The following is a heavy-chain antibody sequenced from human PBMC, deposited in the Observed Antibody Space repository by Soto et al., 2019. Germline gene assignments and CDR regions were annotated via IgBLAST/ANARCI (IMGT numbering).Heavy chain of an antibody. CDR1: GYSFTSYW. CDR3: ARLETTVTRFPYYYYGMDA. Sequence: PGESLKISCKGSGYSFTSYWIGWVRQMPGKGLEWMGIIYPGDSDTRYSPSFQGQVTISADKSISTAYLQWSSLKASDTAMYYCARLETTVTRFPYYYYGMDAWGQGTTVTVSS. CDR2: IYPGDSDT. D-gene: IGHD4-17*01. J-gene: IGHJ6*02. V-gene: IGHV5-51*01.